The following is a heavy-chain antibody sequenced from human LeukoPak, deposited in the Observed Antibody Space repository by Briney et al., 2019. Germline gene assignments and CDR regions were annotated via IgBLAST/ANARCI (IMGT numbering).Heavy chain of an antibody. CDR3: ARGIVVVPAAGAWFDP. D-gene: IGHD2-2*01. V-gene: IGHV4-59*02. CDR1: GGSVSSYY. Sequence: PSETLSLTCTVSGGSVSSYYWSWIRQPPGKGLEWIGYIYYSGSTNYNPSLKSRVTISVDTSKNQFSLKLSSVTAADTAVYYCARGIVVVPAAGAWFDPWGQGTLVTVSS. CDR2: IYYSGST. J-gene: IGHJ5*02.